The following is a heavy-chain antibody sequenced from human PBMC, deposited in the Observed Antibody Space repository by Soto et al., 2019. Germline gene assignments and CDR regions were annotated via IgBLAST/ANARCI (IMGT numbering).Heavy chain of an antibody. CDR1: GFTFSNYA. CDR2: ISGGGGST. D-gene: IGHD3-16*01. CDR3: AKGGSYDYVWGSPRLDV. Sequence: PGGSLRLSCAASGFTFSNYAMNWVRQAPGKGLEWVSSISGGGGSTYYADSVKGRFTISRDNSKNTLCLQMNSLRAEDTAVYYCAKGGSYDYVWGSPRLDVWGQGTTVTVSS. J-gene: IGHJ6*02. V-gene: IGHV3-23*01.